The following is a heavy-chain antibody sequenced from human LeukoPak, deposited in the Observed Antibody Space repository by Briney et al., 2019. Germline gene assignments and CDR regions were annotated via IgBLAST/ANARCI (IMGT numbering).Heavy chain of an antibody. V-gene: IGHV3-9*01. Sequence: GRSLRLSCAGSGFIFNNYAMHWVRQPPGKGLEWVSGISWNSGTIDYADSVRGRFTISRDNAKNSLYLQMDSLRVEDAAFYYCAKDNRRHYTSGPNPDSLHWGQGALVTVSS. CDR2: ISWNSGTI. J-gene: IGHJ4*02. CDR1: GFIFNNYA. D-gene: IGHD6-19*01. CDR3: AKDNRRHYTSGPNPDSLH.